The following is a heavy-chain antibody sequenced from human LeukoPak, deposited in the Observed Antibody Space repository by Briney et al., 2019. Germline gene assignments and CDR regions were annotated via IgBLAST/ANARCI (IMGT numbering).Heavy chain of an antibody. CDR3: ARDLKYTTRPHYYYGMDV. Sequence: GASVKVSCKASGYTFTGYYMHWVRQAPGQGLEWMGWINPNSGGTNYAQKFQGWVTMTRDTSISTAYMELSRLRSDDTAVYYCARDLKYTTRPHYYYGMDVWGQGTTVTVSS. D-gene: IGHD1-26*01. J-gene: IGHJ6*02. CDR2: INPNSGGT. V-gene: IGHV1-2*04. CDR1: GYTFTGYY.